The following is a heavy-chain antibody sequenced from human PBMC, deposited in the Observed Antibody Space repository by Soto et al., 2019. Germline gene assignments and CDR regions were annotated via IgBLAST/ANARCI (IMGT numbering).Heavy chain of an antibody. V-gene: IGHV3-15*01. CDR1: GFTFSNAW. Sequence: PGGSLRLSCVGSGFTFSNAWMSWVRQAPGKGLEWVGRIKSIYNGGTIEYAAPVKGRFIITRDDSRATVFLQMNSLKTEDTAVYYCATGQYFDFSGKGTQVTVSS. CDR2: IKSIYNGGTI. J-gene: IGHJ4*02. CDR3: ATGQYFDF.